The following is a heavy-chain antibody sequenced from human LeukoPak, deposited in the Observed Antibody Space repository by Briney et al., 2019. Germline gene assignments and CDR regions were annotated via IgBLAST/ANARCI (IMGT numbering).Heavy chain of an antibody. V-gene: IGHV1-2*06. CDR2: INPYSGDT. CDR1: GYTFTGYH. D-gene: IGHD6-13*01. CDR3: ARDQGSLTRSWYTGY. Sequence: ASVKVSCKASGYTFTGYHIHEVRQAPGQGLEWMGRINPYSGDTNFAQKFQGRVTMTRDTDITTAYMDLSSLTPGDTAVYFCARDQGSLTRSWYTGYWGQGTQVTVSS. J-gene: IGHJ4*02.